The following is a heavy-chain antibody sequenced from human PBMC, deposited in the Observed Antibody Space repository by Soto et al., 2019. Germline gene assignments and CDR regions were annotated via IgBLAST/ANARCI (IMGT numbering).Heavy chain of an antibody. D-gene: IGHD3-3*01. CDR2: IYPGDSDT. CDR3: ARLGFNYDFLSGYYNVHHYYGIAV. CDR1: GYKVSTWHNFTSYW. Sequence: GESLKISCRGSGYKVSTWHNFTSYWIAWVRQMPGEGLEWMGIIYPGDSDTRYSPSFQGQVTISADKSINSVYLQWSSLKASDTATYYCARLGFNYDFLSGYYNVHHYYGIAVWGQGTTVTVSS. V-gene: IGHV5-51*01. J-gene: IGHJ6*02.